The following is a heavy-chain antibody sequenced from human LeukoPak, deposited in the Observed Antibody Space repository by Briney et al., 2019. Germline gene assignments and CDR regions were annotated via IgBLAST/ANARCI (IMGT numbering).Heavy chain of an antibody. CDR3: AREFRSYPDY. Sequence: GGSLRLSCAASGFTFSSYEMNWVRQAPGKGLEWVSYISSSGSTTYYADSVKGRFTISRDNAKNSLYLQVNSLRAEDTAVYYCAREFRSYPDYWGQGTLVTVSS. V-gene: IGHV3-48*03. D-gene: IGHD1-26*01. CDR1: GFTFSSYE. CDR2: ISSSGSTT. J-gene: IGHJ4*02.